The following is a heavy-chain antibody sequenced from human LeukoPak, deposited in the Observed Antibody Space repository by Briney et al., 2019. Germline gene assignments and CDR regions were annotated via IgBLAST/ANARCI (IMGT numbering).Heavy chain of an antibody. J-gene: IGHJ4*02. D-gene: IGHD2-21*01. Sequence: PGGSLRLSCAASGFTLSDHHMDCVRRAPGEGREWVGRIRSKFNSYITVYAASVKGRFTILRDDSNTSLCLQMNSLTTGDSAMCYCTREAYCGANCYPDYWGQGTLVTVS. V-gene: IGHV3-72*01. CDR2: IRSKFNSYIT. CDR3: TREAYCGANCYPDY. CDR1: GFTLSDHH.